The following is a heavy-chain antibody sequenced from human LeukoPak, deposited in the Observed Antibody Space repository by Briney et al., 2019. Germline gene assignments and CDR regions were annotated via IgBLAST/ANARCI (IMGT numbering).Heavy chain of an antibody. D-gene: IGHD3-9*01. V-gene: IGHV3-23*01. Sequence: GGSLRLSCAASGFTFSSYAMSWVRQAPGKGLEWVSAISGSGGSTYYADSVKGRFTISRDNSKNTLYLQMNSLRAEDTAVYYCESSCLRYFDPYYFDYWGQGTLVTVSS. CDR1: GFTFSSYA. CDR2: ISGSGGST. CDR3: ESSCLRYFDPYYFDY. J-gene: IGHJ4*02.